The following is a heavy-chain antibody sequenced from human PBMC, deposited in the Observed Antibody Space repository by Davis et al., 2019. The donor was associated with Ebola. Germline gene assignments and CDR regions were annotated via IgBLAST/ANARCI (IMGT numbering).Heavy chain of an antibody. V-gene: IGHV4-59*12. CDR1: GGSINSYY. CDR2: IYYSGST. Sequence: MPSETLSLTCTVSGGSINSYYWSWIRQPPGKGLEWIGYIYYSGSTNYNPSLKSRVTISVDTSKNQFSLKLSSVTAADTAVYYCARVVIVVVVPSRSFDPWGQGTLVTVSS. D-gene: IGHD2-15*01. CDR3: ARVVIVVVVPSRSFDP. J-gene: IGHJ5*02.